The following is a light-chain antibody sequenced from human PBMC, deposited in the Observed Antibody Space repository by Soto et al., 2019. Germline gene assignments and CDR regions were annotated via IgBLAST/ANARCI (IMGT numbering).Light chain of an antibody. CDR1: SSDVGGYNY. CDR2: EVS. V-gene: IGLV2-14*01. J-gene: IGLJ1*01. Sequence: QSALTQPASVSGSPGQSITISCTGTSSDVGGYNYVSWYQQHPGKVPKLMIYEVSNRPSGVSNRFSGSKSGNTASLTISGLQAEDEADYYCNSYTTSSTLAYVFGTGTKLTVL. CDR3: NSYTTSSTLAYV.